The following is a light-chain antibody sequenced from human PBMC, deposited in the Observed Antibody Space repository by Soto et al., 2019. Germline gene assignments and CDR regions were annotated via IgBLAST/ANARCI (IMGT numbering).Light chain of an antibody. CDR2: HAS. Sequence: IQLTQSPSTLPASVGDRVTLTCRASESISNWLAWYQHKPGTAPKLLIYHASILETAVPSRFSANGSGTEFTRTISSLQPSDFATYYCQQYRTYSFGQGSRVDIK. J-gene: IGKJ1*01. V-gene: IGKV1-5*01. CDR3: QQYRTYS. CDR1: ESISNW.